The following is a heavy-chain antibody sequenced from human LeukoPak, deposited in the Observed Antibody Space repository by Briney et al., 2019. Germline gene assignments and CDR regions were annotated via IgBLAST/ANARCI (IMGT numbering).Heavy chain of an antibody. CDR2: ISYTGFT. D-gene: IGHD3-10*01. CDR1: GGSINDYY. Sequence: SETLSLTCTVSGGSINDYYWNWIRQPPGQGLEWIGYISYTGFTNYNPSLTDRVTISIDASRNQFSLILTSVTAADTAVYYCARAETDHYYFDYLGQGILVTVSS. J-gene: IGHJ4*02. V-gene: IGHV4-59*12. CDR3: ARAETDHYYFDY.